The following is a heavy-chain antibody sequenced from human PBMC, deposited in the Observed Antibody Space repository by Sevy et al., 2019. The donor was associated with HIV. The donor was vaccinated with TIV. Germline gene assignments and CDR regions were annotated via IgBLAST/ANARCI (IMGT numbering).Heavy chain of an antibody. V-gene: IGHV3-23*01. CDR3: AKDLGWYSSSSDHYFDY. D-gene: IGHD6-6*01. Sequence: GGSLRLSCAASGFTFSSYAMSWVRQAPGKGLEWVSAISGSGGSTYYANSVKGRVTSSRDNSKNTVYLQMNSLRAEDTAVYYCAKDLGWYSSSSDHYFDYWGQGTLVTVSS. J-gene: IGHJ4*02. CDR1: GFTFSSYA. CDR2: ISGSGGST.